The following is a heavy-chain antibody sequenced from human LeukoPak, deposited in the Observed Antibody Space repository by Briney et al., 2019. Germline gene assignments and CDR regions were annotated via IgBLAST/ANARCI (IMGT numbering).Heavy chain of an antibody. CDR2: ISYDGSNK. CDR3: ATIAVAGFDY. D-gene: IGHD6-19*01. J-gene: IGHJ4*02. Sequence: GGSLRLSCAASGFTFSSYGMHWVRQAPGKGLEWVAVISYDGSNKYYADSVKGRFTISRDNSKNTMYLQMNSLRAEDTAVYYCATIAVAGFDYWGQGTLVTVSS. V-gene: IGHV3-30*03. CDR1: GFTFSSYG.